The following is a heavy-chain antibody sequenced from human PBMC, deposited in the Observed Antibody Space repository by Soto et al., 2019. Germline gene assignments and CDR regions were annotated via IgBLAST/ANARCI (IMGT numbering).Heavy chain of an antibody. V-gene: IGHV3-30*18. CDR3: AKGKEGSGSYPEIDY. Sequence: QVQLVESGGGVVQPGRSLRLSCAASGFTFSSYGMHWVRQAPGKGLEWVAVISYDGSNKYYADSVKGRFTISRDNSKNTLYLQMNSRRAEDTAVYYCAKGKEGSGSYPEIDYWGQGTLVTVSS. CDR2: ISYDGSNK. CDR1: GFTFSSYG. J-gene: IGHJ4*02. D-gene: IGHD3-10*01.